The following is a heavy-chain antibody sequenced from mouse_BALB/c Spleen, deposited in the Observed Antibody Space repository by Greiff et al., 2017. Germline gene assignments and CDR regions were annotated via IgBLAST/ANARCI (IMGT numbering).Heavy chain of an antibody. V-gene: IGHV5-6-4*01. Sequence: EVKLQESGGGLVKPGGSLKLSCAASGFTFSSYTMSWVRQTPEKRLEWVATISSGGSYTYYPDSVKGRFTISRDNAKNTLYLQMSSLKSEDTAMDYCTREDYGSDYWGQGTTLTVSA. J-gene: IGHJ2*01. CDR3: TREDYGSDY. CDR1: GFTFSSYT. D-gene: IGHD1-1*01. CDR2: ISSGGSYT.